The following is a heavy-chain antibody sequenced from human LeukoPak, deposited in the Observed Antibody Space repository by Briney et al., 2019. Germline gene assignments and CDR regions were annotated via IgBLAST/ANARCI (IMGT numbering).Heavy chain of an antibody. CDR1: GYCFTSYW. D-gene: IGHD2-15*01. CDR2: IDPSDSYT. J-gene: IGHJ4*02. V-gene: IGHV5-10-1*01. Sequence: GESLKISCKGSGYCFTSYWISWVRQMPRKGLEWMGRIDPSDSYTNYSPSFQGHVTISADKSISTAYLQWSSLKASDTAMYYCARYCSGGSCYAAHDYWGQGTLVTVSS. CDR3: ARYCSGGSCYAAHDY.